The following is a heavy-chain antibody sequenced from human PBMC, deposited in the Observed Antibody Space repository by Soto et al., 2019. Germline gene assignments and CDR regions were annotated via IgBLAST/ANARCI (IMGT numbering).Heavy chain of an antibody. V-gene: IGHV3-23*01. D-gene: IGHD3-22*01. CDR1: GFTFSAYA. CDR3: ARHGGGHQYYHDRSGYYFFDY. J-gene: IGHJ4*02. CDR2: IGRSGGST. Sequence: GGSLRLSCAASGFTFSAYAMTWVRQAPGKGLEWVSAIGRSGGSTYYGDSVKGRFTISRDNSKNTLYLQMNSVRAEDTALYYCARHGGGHQYYHDRSGYYFFDYWGQGTPVTVSS.